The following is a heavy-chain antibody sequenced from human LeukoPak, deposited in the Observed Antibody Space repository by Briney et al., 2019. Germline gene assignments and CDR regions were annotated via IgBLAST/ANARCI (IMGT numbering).Heavy chain of an antibody. CDR3: AKKGNDYYDTSGYPV. Sequence: GGSLRLSCAASGFTFSIYGMYWVRQAPGKGLKWVTYIGHDGNSKYYADSVKGRFTISRDNSKNMLFVQMNSLRPEDTAVYYCAKKGNDYYDTSGYPVWGQGTLVTVSS. CDR2: IGHDGNSK. J-gene: IGHJ4*02. D-gene: IGHD3-22*01. CDR1: GFTFSIYG. V-gene: IGHV3-30*02.